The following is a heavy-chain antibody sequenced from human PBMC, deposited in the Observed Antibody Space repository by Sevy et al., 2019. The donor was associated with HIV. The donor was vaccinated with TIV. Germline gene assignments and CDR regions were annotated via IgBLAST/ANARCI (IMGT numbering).Heavy chain of an antibody. CDR1: GFTFSRYS. CDR3: ALERLSSDVAEYFQN. Sequence: GGSLRLSCAASGFTFSRYSMHWVRQAPGKGLEWVATISFDASNKHYADSVKGRFTISRDNFQNSLFLQMNSLRPEDTAVYYCALERLSSDVAEYFQNWGQCTLVTDSS. J-gene: IGHJ1*01. D-gene: IGHD1-1*01. V-gene: IGHV3-30*04. CDR2: ISFDASNK.